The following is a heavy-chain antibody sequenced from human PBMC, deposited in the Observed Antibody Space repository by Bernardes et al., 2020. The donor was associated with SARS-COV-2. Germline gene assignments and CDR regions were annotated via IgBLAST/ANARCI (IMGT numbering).Heavy chain of an antibody. Sequence: GGSLRLSCAASGFTFSSYSMNWVRQAPGKGLEWVSSISSSSSNIYYADSVKGRFTISRDNAKNSLYLQMNSLRAEDTAVYYCARDFRKTIFGVVIIFGGYMDVWGQGTTVTVSS. D-gene: IGHD3-3*01. CDR3: ARDFRKTIFGVVIIFGGYMDV. V-gene: IGHV3-21*01. CDR1: GFTFSSYS. CDR2: ISSSSSNI. J-gene: IGHJ6*02.